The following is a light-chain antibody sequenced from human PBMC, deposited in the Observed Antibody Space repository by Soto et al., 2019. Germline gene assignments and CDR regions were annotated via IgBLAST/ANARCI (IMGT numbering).Light chain of an antibody. V-gene: IGKV1-17*03. CDR3: LQHNSYPYT. J-gene: IGKJ2*01. CDR1: QDLNNY. CDR2: AAS. Sequence: DIQTTQSPSAMSASVGDRVTITCRASQDLNNYLAWFQQKQGKVPERLIYAASNLPSGVPSRFAGSGSGTEFTLTISGLQPEDFATYYGLQHNSYPYTFGQGTKLEIK.